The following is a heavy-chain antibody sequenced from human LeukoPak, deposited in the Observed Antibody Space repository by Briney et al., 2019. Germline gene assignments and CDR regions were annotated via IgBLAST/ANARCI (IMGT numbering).Heavy chain of an antibody. Sequence: GASVKVSCNASGGTFSSYAISWVRQAPGQGLEWMGRIIPILGIANYAQKFQGRVTITADKSTSTAYMELSSLRSEDTAVYYCARVDHFTATAVGDKGHYWGQGTLVTVSS. V-gene: IGHV1-69*04. D-gene: IGHD5-18*01. J-gene: IGHJ4*02. CDR1: GGTFSSYA. CDR2: IIPILGIA. CDR3: ARVDHFTATAVGDKGHY.